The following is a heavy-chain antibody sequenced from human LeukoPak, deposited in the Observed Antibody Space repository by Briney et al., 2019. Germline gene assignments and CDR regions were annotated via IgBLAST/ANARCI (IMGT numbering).Heavy chain of an antibody. J-gene: IGHJ4*02. CDR2: IKSDESTT. D-gene: IGHD1-26*01. Sequence: GGSLRLSCAASGFTFSSYWMNWVRQAPGKGLVWVSRIKSDESTTSYADSVKGRFTIYRDNARNTLYLQMNSLRTEDTAVYYCARGDGGSYGGRFDYWGQGTLVTVSS. CDR1: GFTFSSYW. V-gene: IGHV3-74*01. CDR3: ARGDGGSYGGRFDY.